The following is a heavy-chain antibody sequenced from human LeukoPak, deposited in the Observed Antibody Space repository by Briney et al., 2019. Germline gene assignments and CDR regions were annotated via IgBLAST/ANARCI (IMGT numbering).Heavy chain of an antibody. CDR2: VYXKKL. Sequence: SETXSLTCTVSXXSIXXXXXXXXXXXPXXXLEYXXXVYXKKLNYNPSLKSRVTISADASKNQFSLRLSSVTXAXXAXYYCARLPALWGXGTLVTVSS. J-gene: IGHJ4*02. D-gene: IGHD2-2*01. CDR3: ARLPAL. CDR1: XXSIXXXX. V-gene: IGHV4-59*01.